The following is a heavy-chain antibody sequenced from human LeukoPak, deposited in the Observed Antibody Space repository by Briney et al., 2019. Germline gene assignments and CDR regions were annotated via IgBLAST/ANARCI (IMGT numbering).Heavy chain of an antibody. CDR2: VNNDGSYI. CDR3: ARDANPVDSSGYPYFDY. V-gene: IGHV3-21*01. CDR1: GFIFSNSA. D-gene: IGHD3-22*01. J-gene: IGHJ4*02. Sequence: GGSLRLSCAASGFIFSNSAMNWVRQAPGKGLEWVSSVNNDGSYIYYAGSVKGRFTISRDNAKNSLYLRLNSLRVEDTAVYYCARDANPVDSSGYPYFDYWGQGTLVTVSS.